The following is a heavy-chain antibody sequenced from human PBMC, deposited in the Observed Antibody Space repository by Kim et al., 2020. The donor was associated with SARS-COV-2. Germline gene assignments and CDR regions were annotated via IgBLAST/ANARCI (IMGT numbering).Heavy chain of an antibody. CDR1: GFTFSSYA. J-gene: IGHJ4*02. D-gene: IGHD6-19*01. V-gene: IGHV3-30-3*01. Sequence: GGSLRLSCAASGFTFSSYAMHWVRQAPGKGLEWVAVISYDGSNKYYADSVKGRFTISRDNSKNTLYLQMNSLRAEDTAVYYCAREAVADDYFDYWGQGTLVTVSS. CDR2: ISYDGSNK. CDR3: AREAVADDYFDY.